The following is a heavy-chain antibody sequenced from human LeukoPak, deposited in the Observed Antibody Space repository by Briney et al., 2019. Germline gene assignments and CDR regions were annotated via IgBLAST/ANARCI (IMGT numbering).Heavy chain of an antibody. CDR3: LGIEIVGATDY. V-gene: IGHV1-2*06. CDR2: INPNSDGT. CDR1: GYTFTGYY. Sequence: ASVKVSCKASGYTFTGYYMHWVRQAPEQGLEWMGRINPNSDGTNYAQKFQGRVTITRDTSISTAYMELSRLRSDDTAVYYCLGIEIVGATDYWGQGTLVTVSS. J-gene: IGHJ4*02. D-gene: IGHD1-26*01.